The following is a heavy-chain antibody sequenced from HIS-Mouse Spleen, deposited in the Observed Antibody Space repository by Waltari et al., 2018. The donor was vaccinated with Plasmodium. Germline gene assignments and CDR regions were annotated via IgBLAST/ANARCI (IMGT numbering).Heavy chain of an antibody. CDR1: GGSFSGSY. J-gene: IGHJ2*01. Sequence: QVQLQQWGAGLLKPSETLSLTCDVYGGSFSGSYWSWIRPPPVKGLEWIGEINHSGSTNYNPSLKSRVTISVDTSKNQFSLKLSSVTAADTAVYYCARVTSSGVYWYFDLWGRGTLVTVSS. CDR3: ARVTSSGVYWYFDL. CDR2: INHSGST. D-gene: IGHD3-3*01. V-gene: IGHV4-34*01.